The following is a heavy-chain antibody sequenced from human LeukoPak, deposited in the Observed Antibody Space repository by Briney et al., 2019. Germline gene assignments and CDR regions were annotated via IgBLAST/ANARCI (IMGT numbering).Heavy chain of an antibody. CDR3: ARHLIPASATNRSPFDI. V-gene: IGHV5-51*01. Sequence: GESLKISYKGSGYSFTNYWIGWVRQMPGEGLEWMGIIYPGDSETTYSPAFRGQVTISADKSINTAYLQWSSLKASDTAMYYCARHLIPASATNRSPFDIWGQGTMVTVSS. CDR1: GYSFTNYW. J-gene: IGHJ3*02. CDR2: IYPGDSET. D-gene: IGHD6-13*01.